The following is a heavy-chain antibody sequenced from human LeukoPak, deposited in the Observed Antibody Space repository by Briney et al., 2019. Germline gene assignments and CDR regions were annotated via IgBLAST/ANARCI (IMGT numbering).Heavy chain of an antibody. V-gene: IGHV1-2*02. D-gene: IGHD6-13*01. CDR2: INPNSGGT. J-gene: IGHJ4*02. CDR1: GYTFTSYD. Sequence: ASVKVPCKASGYTFTSYDINWVRQATGQGLEWMGCINPNSGGTNYAQKFQGRVTMTRDTSITTAYMELSSLRSDDTAVYYCARAVTAAEGPAYWGQGTRVTVSS. CDR3: ARAVTAAEGPAY.